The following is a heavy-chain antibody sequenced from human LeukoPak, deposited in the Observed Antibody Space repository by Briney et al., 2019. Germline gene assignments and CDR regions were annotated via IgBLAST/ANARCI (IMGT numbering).Heavy chain of an antibody. J-gene: IGHJ4*02. CDR2: IRYDGSNK. D-gene: IGHD6-13*01. Sequence: GGSLRLSCAASGFTFSSYGMHWVRQAPGKGLEWVAFIRYDGSNKYYADSVKGRFTISRDNSKNTLYLQMNSLRAEDTAVYYCARANYSSSWYYGGGGPFDYWGQGTLVTVSS. V-gene: IGHV3-30*02. CDR1: GFTFSSYG. CDR3: ARANYSSSWYYGGGGPFDY.